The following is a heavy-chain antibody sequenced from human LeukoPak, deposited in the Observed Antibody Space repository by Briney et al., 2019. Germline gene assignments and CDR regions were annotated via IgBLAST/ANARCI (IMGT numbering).Heavy chain of an antibody. Sequence: PSETLSLTCTVSGGSISSYYWSWIRQPPGKGLEWIAYIYYSGSTNYNPSLKSRVTISVDTSKKQFSLKLSSVTAADTAVYYCARGQYSYDDWGQGTLVTVSS. CDR1: GGSISSYY. CDR3: ARGQYSYDD. D-gene: IGHD5-18*01. V-gene: IGHV4-59*08. J-gene: IGHJ4*02. CDR2: IYYSGST.